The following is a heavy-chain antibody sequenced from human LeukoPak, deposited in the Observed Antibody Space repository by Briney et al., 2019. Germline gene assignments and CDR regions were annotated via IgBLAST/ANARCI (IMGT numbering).Heavy chain of an antibody. CDR3: ATDKPGYSTSWYGAFDI. D-gene: IGHD6-13*01. CDR1: GYTLTELS. V-gene: IGHV1-24*01. Sequence: GASVKVSCKVSGYTLTELSMHWVRQAPGKGLEWMGGFDPEDGETIYAQKFQGRVIMTEDTSTDTAYMELSSLRSEDTAVYYCATDKPGYSTSWYGAFDIWGQGTMVTVSS. CDR2: FDPEDGET. J-gene: IGHJ3*02.